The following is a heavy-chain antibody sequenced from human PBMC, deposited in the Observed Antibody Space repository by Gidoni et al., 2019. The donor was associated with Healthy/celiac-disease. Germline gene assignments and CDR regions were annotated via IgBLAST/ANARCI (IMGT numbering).Heavy chain of an antibody. J-gene: IGHJ3*02. CDR2: ISGSGGST. CDR1: GFTFSSYA. CDR3: APPPGGDAFDI. Sequence: EVQLLESGGGLVQPGGSLRLSCAASGFTFSSYAMCGVRQAPGKGLECVSAISGSGGSTYYAASVKGRFTISRDNSKNTLYLQMNSLRAEDTAVYYCAPPPGGDAFDIWGQGTMVTVSS. D-gene: IGHD3-10*01. V-gene: IGHV3-23*01.